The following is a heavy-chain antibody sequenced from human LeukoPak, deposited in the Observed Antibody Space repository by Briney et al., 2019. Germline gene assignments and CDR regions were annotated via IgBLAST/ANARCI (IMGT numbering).Heavy chain of an antibody. V-gene: IGHV3-23*01. J-gene: IGHJ6*02. CDR2: ISAGSEDS. CDR3: ARTIAQYSNTWLYYYYGLDV. Sequence: PEGSLRLSCAASGFTSDYAMSWVRQAPGKGLEWVSTISAGSEDSYYADSVKGRFTISRDNSKSTLYLQMNSLRADDTAVYYCARTIAQYSNTWLYYYYGLDVWGQGTTVTVSS. D-gene: IGHD1-7*01. CDR1: GFTSDYA.